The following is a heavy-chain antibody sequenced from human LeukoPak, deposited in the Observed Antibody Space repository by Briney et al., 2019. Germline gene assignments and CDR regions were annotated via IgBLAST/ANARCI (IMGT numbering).Heavy chain of an antibody. CDR2: IYHSGST. Sequence: SETLSLTCAVSGGSISSGGYSWSWIRQPPGKGLEWIGYIYHSGSTYYNPSLKSRVTISVDRSKNQFSLKLSSVTAADTAVYYCARVSNYYDSSVWFDPWGQGTLVTVSS. CDR3: ARVSNYYDSSVWFDP. CDR1: GGSISSGGYS. V-gene: IGHV4-30-2*01. D-gene: IGHD3-22*01. J-gene: IGHJ5*02.